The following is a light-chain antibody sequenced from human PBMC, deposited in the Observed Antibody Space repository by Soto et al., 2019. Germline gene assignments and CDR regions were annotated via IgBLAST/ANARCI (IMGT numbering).Light chain of an antibody. CDR2: GNS. CDR1: SSNIGAGYD. J-gene: IGLJ1*01. Sequence: QSVLTQPPSVSGAPGQRVTISCTGSSSNIGAGYDVHWYQQLPGTAPKLLIYGNSNRPSGVPDRFSGSKSGTSASLAITGLQAEDEAYYYCQYYDSSLSGYPYVFGTGTKVTDL. CDR3: QYYDSSLSGYPYV. V-gene: IGLV1-40*01.